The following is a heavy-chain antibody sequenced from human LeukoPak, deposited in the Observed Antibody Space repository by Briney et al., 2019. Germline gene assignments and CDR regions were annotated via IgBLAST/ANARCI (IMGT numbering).Heavy chain of an antibody. Sequence: PSETLSLTCTGSGGSISSYYWSWIRQPPGKGLEWIGYIYYSGSTNYNPSLKSRVTISVDTSKNQFSLKLSSVTAADTAVYYCARDAPYCSNTRCRELLYYMDVWGKGTTVTVSS. CDR3: ARDAPYCSNTRCRELLYYMDV. J-gene: IGHJ6*03. CDR2: IYYSGST. CDR1: GGSISSYY. V-gene: IGHV4-59*01. D-gene: IGHD2-2*01.